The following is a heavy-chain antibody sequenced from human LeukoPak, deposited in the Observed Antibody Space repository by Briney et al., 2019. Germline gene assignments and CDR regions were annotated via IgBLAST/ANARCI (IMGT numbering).Heavy chain of an antibody. V-gene: IGHV4-39*01. Sequence: SETLSLTCSVSGGSISSGSYYWGWLRQPPGKGLEWIASINYSGTTYYNPSLKSRVTISVDTSKNQFSLKLSSVTAADTAVYYCARHRSGTYYAASDIWGQGTMVTVSS. D-gene: IGHD1-26*01. CDR3: ARHRSGTYYAASDI. CDR2: INYSGTT. CDR1: GGSISSGSYY. J-gene: IGHJ3*02.